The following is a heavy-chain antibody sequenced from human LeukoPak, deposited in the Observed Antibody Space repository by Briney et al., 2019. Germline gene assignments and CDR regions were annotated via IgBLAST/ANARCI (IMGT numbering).Heavy chain of an antibody. CDR1: GYTFTSYG. D-gene: IGHD2-2*01. CDR2: IIPIFGTA. Sequence: GASVKVSCKASGYTFTSYGISWVRQAPGQGLEWMGGIIPIFGTANYAQKFQGRVTITADESTSTAYMELSSLRSEDTAVYYCASYIVPAANALADWFDPWGQGTLVTVSS. J-gene: IGHJ5*02. V-gene: IGHV1-69*13. CDR3: ASYIVPAANALADWFDP.